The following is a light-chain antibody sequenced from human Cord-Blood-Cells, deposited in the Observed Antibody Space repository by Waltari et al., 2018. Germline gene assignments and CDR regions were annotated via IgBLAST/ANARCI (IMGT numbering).Light chain of an antibody. Sequence: EIVLTQSPATLPLSPGERATLSCSASQSVSSYLAWYQQKPGQAPRLLIYDASNRATGIPARFSGSGSGTDFTLTISSLEPEDFAVYYCQQRSNWPPLTFGGGTKVEIK. CDR3: QQRSNWPPLT. V-gene: IGKV3-11*01. J-gene: IGKJ4*01. CDR1: QSVSSY. CDR2: DAS.